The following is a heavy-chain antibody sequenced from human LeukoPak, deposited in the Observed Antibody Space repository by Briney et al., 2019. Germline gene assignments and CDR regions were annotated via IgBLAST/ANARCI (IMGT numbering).Heavy chain of an antibody. J-gene: IGHJ5*02. CDR3: ARHALVTSISTYNWFDP. V-gene: IGHV4-39*01. CDR1: GGSISSIGYY. Sequence: SETLSLTCTVSGGSISSIGYYGAWIRQPPGKGLEWTGSLFYDGTSFYNPSLKSRVTISVDTSKNQYSLKLTSVTAADTAVYYCARHALVTSISTYNWFDPWGQGTLVTVSP. CDR2: LFYDGTS. D-gene: IGHD2-21*02.